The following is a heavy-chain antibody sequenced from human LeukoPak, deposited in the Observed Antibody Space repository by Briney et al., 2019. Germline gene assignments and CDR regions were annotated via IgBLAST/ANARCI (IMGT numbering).Heavy chain of an antibody. CDR2: IYTSGST. Sequence: SETLSLTCTVSGDSISGYYWSWIRPPAGKGLEWIGRIYTSGSTKYNPSFQGRVTMSLDTSKNQFSLRLSSVTAADTAIYYCAKYKFGSDYFSNWGQGTLVTVSS. V-gene: IGHV4-4*07. CDR3: AKYKFGSDYFSN. D-gene: IGHD2/OR15-2a*01. CDR1: GDSISGYY. J-gene: IGHJ4*02.